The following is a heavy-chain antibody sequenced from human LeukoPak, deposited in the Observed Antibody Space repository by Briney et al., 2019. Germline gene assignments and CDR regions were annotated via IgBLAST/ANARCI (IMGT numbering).Heavy chain of an antibody. D-gene: IGHD5-18*01. Sequence: GGSLRLFCAASGFTFSRYTMNWVRQAPGKGLEWVSSISGRSSYIYYTDSVKGRFTISRDNAKNSLYLQMNSLRAEDTAVYYCERDNESGRQLWFPTNFDYWGQGTLVTVSS. CDR1: GFTFSRYT. CDR2: ISGRSSYI. CDR3: ERDNESGRQLWFPTNFDY. J-gene: IGHJ4*02. V-gene: IGHV3-21*06.